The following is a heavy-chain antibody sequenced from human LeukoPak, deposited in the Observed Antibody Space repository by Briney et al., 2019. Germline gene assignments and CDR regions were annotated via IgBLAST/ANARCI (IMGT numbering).Heavy chain of an antibody. D-gene: IGHD2-2*01. Sequence: PGGSLRLSCAVSGFTFSNYWMTWVGQAPGKGREWVANIKQDGREKYYVESVKGRFTISRDNAKNSLYLQMNSLRAEDRAVYYCARDRCSSSSCFIDYWGQGTLVTVSS. V-gene: IGHV3-7*04. CDR1: GFTFSNYW. CDR3: ARDRCSSSSCFIDY. J-gene: IGHJ4*02. CDR2: IKQDGREK.